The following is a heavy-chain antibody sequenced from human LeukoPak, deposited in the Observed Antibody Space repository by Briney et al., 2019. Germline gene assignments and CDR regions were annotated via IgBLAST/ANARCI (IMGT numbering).Heavy chain of an antibody. CDR3: AKDRSCSGSSCNVGS. V-gene: IGHV3-23*01. CDR1: GFTFSSFA. J-gene: IGHJ3*01. D-gene: IGHD2-2*01. CDR2: ISGSGNST. Sequence: PGGSLRLSCAASGFTFSSFAMSWVRQAPGKGLEWVSVISGSGNSTYYADSVKGRSTVSRDNCKNTLYLQMNSLRAEDTAVYYCAKDRSCSGSSCNVGSWGQGTMVTVPS.